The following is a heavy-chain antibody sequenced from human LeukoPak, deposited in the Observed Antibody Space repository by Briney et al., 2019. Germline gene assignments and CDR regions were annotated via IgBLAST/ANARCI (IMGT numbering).Heavy chain of an antibody. CDR3: ARHPVLLWFGALHYYYMDV. CDR1: GGSFSGYY. V-gene: IGHV4-34*01. J-gene: IGHJ6*03. D-gene: IGHD3-10*01. CDR2: INHSGST. Sequence: PSETLSLSCAVYGGSFSGYYWSWIRQPPGKGLEWIGEINHSGSTNYNPSLKSRVTISVDTSKNQFSLKLSSVTAADTAVYYCARHPVLLWFGALHYYYMDVWGKGTTVTISS.